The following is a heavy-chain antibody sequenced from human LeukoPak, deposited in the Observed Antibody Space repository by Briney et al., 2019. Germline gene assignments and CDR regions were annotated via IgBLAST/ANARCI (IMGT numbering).Heavy chain of an antibody. V-gene: IGHV4-39*02. CDR2: IYHSGTT. J-gene: IGHJ4*02. CDR3: ARDGKDGYNLDY. D-gene: IGHD5-24*01. CDR1: GGSISSSTYY. Sequence: SETLSLTCNVSGGSISSSTYYWGWIRQPPGKGLEWIGNIYHSGTTYYNPSLKSRVTISVDTSKNQFSLKLSSVTAADTAVYYCARDGKDGYNLDYWGQGTLVTVSS.